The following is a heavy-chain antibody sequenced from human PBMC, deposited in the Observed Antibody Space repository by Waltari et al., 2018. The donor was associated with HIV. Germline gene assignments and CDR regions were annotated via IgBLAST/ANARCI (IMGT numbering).Heavy chain of an antibody. CDR1: GGSFSGYY. CDR2: INHSGRT. D-gene: IGHD3-3*01. V-gene: IGHV4-34*01. J-gene: IGHJ5*02. Sequence: QVQLQQWGAGLLKPSETLSLTCAVYGGSFSGYYWSWIRQPPGKGLEWIGEINHSGRTNYNPSLKSRVTIAVDTSKNQFSLKLSSVTAADTAVYYCARGDTIFGGELHWFDPWGQGTLVTVSS. CDR3: ARGDTIFGGELHWFDP.